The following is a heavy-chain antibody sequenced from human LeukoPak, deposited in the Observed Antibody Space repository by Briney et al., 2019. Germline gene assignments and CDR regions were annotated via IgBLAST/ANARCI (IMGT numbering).Heavy chain of an antibody. CDR2: ISVSGNST. CDR1: RFTFSIYV. Sequence: GSLRLSCAASRFTFSIYVITWDRPVPGKGLEWVSVISVSGNSTDYADSVKGRFTISRDNFKNTLYMQMNSLRAEDTAEYYCARVGDSSGSWGQGTLVTVSS. J-gene: IGHJ5*02. D-gene: IGHD3-22*01. CDR3: ARVGDSSGS. V-gene: IGHV3-23*01.